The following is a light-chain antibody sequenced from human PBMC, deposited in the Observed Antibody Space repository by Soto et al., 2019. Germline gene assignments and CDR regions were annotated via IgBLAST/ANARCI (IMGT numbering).Light chain of an antibody. CDR2: LND. J-gene: IGLJ1*01. Sequence: QSVLTQPPSLSATPGQRVNISCSGSFSNIGDNAVNWYQQLPGAAPKLLIYLNDQRPSGVPDRFSGSKSGTSAFLAISGLQSEDEADYDCAAWDDSLNALFGTGTKLTVL. V-gene: IGLV1-44*01. CDR3: AAWDDSLNAL. CDR1: FSNIGDNA.